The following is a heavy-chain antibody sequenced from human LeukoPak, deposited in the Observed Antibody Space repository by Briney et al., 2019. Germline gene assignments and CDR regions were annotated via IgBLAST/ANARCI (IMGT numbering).Heavy chain of an antibody. D-gene: IGHD3-10*01. CDR1: GYTFTSYA. V-gene: IGHV1-3*01. CDR2: INAGNGNT. Sequence: ASVKVSCKASGYTFTSYAMHWVRQAPGQRLEWMGWINAGNGNTKYSQKFQGRVTITRDTSASTAYMELSSLRSEDTAVYYCARGLLQNKPKSNYYGSGSYPYYFDYWGQGTLVTVSP. CDR3: ARGLLQNKPKSNYYGSGSYPYYFDY. J-gene: IGHJ4*02.